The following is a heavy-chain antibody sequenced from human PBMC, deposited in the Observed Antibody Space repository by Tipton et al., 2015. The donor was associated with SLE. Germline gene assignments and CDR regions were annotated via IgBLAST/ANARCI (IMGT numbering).Heavy chain of an antibody. V-gene: IGHV4-4*02. Sequence: TLSLTCAVSGGSISSSNWWSWVRQPPGKGLEWIGEIYHSGSTNYNPSLKSRVTISVDKSKNQFSLKLSSVTAADTAVYYCARIDRAARYWHFDLWGRGTLVTVSS. CDR3: ARIDRAARYWHFDL. D-gene: IGHD6-6*01. J-gene: IGHJ2*01. CDR1: GGSISSSNW. CDR2: IYHSGST.